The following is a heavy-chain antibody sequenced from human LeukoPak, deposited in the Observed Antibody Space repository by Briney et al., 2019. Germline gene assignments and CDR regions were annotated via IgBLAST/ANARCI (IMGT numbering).Heavy chain of an antibody. D-gene: IGHD3-10*01. CDR2: IYYSGST. CDR1: GGSISTYY. J-gene: IGHJ4*02. V-gene: IGHV4-59*01. Sequence: SVTLSLTCTVSGGSISTYYWSWIPQPPGKGLAWIGYIYYSGSTNYNPSLKSRLTISVDTSKNQFSLKLSSVTAADTAVYYCARGGPSYYGSGSPFDYWGQGTLVTISS. CDR3: ARGGPSYYGSGSPFDY.